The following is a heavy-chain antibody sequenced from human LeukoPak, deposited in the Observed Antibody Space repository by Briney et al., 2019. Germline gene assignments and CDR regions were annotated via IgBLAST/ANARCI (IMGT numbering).Heavy chain of an antibody. CDR2: ISGSGGST. J-gene: IGHJ4*02. Sequence: GGSLRLSCLTSGFTLSTNAMSWVRQAPGKGLEWISGISGSGGSTYYADSVKGRFTISRDNSKNTLYLQMNSLRAEDTAVYYCAKRYCTNGVCFLDYWGQGTLVTVSS. CDR1: GFTLSTNA. CDR3: AKRYCTNGVCFLDY. D-gene: IGHD2-8*01. V-gene: IGHV3-23*01.